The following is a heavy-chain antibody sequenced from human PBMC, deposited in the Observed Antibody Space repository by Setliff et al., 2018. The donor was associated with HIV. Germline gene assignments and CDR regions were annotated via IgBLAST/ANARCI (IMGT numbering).Heavy chain of an antibody. J-gene: IGHJ3*02. CDR1: GYTFTSYG. V-gene: IGHV1-18*01. CDR3: ARDRPLAYCGGDCPSGGNAFDI. CDR2: ISAYNGNT. Sequence: GGPVKVSCKASGYTFTSYGISWVRQAPGQGLEWMGWISAYNGNTNYAQKLQGRVTMTTDTSTSTAYMELRSLRSDDTAVYYCARDRPLAYCGGDCPSGGNAFDIWGQGTMVTVSS. D-gene: IGHD2-21*02.